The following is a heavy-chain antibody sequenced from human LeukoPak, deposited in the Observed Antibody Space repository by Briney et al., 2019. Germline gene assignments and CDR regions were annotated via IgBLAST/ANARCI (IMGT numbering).Heavy chain of an antibody. CDR3: TRDVGASAPDAFDI. V-gene: IGHV3-21*01. CDR1: GFTFSSYS. CDR2: ISSSSNYI. J-gene: IGHJ3*02. Sequence: PGGSLRLSCAASGFTFSSYSMNWVRQAPGKGLEWVSSISSSSNYIHYADSVKGRFTISRDNAKNSLYLQMNSLRAEDTDVYYCTRDVGASAPDAFDIWGQGTMVTVSS. D-gene: IGHD1-26*01.